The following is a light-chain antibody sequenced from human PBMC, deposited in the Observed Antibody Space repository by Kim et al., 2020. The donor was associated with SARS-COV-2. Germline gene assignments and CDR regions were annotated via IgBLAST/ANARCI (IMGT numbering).Light chain of an antibody. CDR1: NIGSKN. J-gene: IGLJ2*01. CDR2: RDS. CDR3: QVWDSSPVV. V-gene: IGLV3-9*01. Sequence: VALGQTARITCGGNNIGSKNVHWYKQKPGQAPVLVIYRDSNRPSGIPERFSGSNSGNTATLTISRAQAGDEADYYCQVWDSSPVVFGGGTKLTVL.